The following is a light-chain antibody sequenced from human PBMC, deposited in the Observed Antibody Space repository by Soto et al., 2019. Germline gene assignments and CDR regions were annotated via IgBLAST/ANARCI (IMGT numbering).Light chain of an antibody. CDR1: SSNIGSNT. Sequence: QSVLTQPPSASGTPGQRVTISCSGSSSNIGSNTVNWYQQLPGTAPKLLIYSNNQRPSGVPDRFSGSKSGTSASLAISGLHSEDEADYYCAAWDDSLSGPVFGGGTKLTV. CDR3: AAWDDSLSGPV. CDR2: SNN. J-gene: IGLJ3*02. V-gene: IGLV1-44*01.